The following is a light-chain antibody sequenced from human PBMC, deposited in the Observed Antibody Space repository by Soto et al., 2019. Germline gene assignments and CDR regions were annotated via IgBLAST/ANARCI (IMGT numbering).Light chain of an antibody. V-gene: IGKV3-15*01. CDR3: QQYTNWPPIT. CDR2: GSS. Sequence: EIVLTQFPGTLSLSPGESATLSCRASQSVGSNLAWFQQKPGQAPRLLIYGSSTRATGVPARFSGSGSGADFTLTISNLQSEDFAVYYCQQYTNWPPITFGQGTRLEIK. CDR1: QSVGSN. J-gene: IGKJ5*01.